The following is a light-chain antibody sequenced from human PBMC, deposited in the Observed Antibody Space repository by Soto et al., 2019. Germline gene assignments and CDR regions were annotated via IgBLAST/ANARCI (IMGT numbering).Light chain of an antibody. J-gene: IGKJ3*01. Sequence: DIQLTQSPSSLSASVGDRVTITCQASQDISNHLNWYQQKPGQAPNLLIYDASYLETGVPSRFSGGGSGTFFSFSINSLQPEDIATYYCQKHDGVPLFGPGTKVEIK. CDR3: QKHDGVPL. V-gene: IGKV1-33*01. CDR2: DAS. CDR1: QDISNH.